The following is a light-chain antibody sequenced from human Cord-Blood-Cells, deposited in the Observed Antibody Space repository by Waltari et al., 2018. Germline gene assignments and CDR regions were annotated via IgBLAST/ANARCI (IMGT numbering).Light chain of an antibody. CDR3: CSYAGSSTWV. V-gene: IGLV2-23*01. CDR2: EGS. J-gene: IGLJ3*02. CDR1: SSDVACYTL. Sequence: QAALTQPASVSGSPGQSITISCTGTSSDVACYTLFSWYQQHPGKAPKLMIYEGSKRPSGVSNRFSGSKSGNTASLTISGLQAEDEADYDCCSYAGSSTWVFGGGTKLTVL.